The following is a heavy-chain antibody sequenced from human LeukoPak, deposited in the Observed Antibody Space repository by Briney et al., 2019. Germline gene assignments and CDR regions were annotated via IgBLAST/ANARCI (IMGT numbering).Heavy chain of an antibody. J-gene: IGHJ6*04. CDR1: GGSISSYY. D-gene: IGHD3-10*01. CDR2: IYYSGST. Sequence: SETLSLTCTVSGGSISSYYWSWIRQPPGKGLEWIGYIYYSGSTNYNPSLKSRVTISVDTSKNQFSLKLSSVTAADTAVYYCARAMVRGVRMDVWGKGTTVTVSS. CDR3: ARAMVRGVRMDV. V-gene: IGHV4-59*01.